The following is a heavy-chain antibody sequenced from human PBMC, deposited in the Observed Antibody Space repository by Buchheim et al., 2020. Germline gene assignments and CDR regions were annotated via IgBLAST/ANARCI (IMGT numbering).Heavy chain of an antibody. CDR3: ARGVAARGLDYYGMDV. V-gene: IGHV3-48*04. CDR2: ISSSSSTI. CDR1: GFTFSSYS. Sequence: EVQLVEAGGGLVQPEGSLRLSCAASGFTFSSYSMNWVRQAPGKGLEWVSYISSSSSTIYYADSVKGRFTISRDNAKNSLYLQMNSLRAEDTAVYYCARGVAARGLDYYGMDVWGQGTT. J-gene: IGHJ6*02. D-gene: IGHD6-6*01.